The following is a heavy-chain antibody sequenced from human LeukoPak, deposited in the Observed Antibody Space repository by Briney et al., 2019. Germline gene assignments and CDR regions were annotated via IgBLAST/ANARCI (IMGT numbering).Heavy chain of an antibody. D-gene: IGHD2-15*01. J-gene: IGHJ4*02. V-gene: IGHV3-73*01. Sequence: PGGSLRLSCAASGFTFSGSALHWVRQASGKGLEWVGRIRSKANSYATAYVASVKGRFTISRDDSKNTTYLQMNSLKTEDTAVYYCTSDSYCIGTSCYRQDHWGQGTLVTVSS. CDR1: GFTFSGSA. CDR3: TSDSYCIGTSCYRQDH. CDR2: IRSKANSYAT.